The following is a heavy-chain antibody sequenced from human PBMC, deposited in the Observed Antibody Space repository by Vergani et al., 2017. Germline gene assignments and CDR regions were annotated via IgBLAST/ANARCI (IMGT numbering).Heavy chain of an antibody. CDR2: IIPIFGTA. V-gene: IGHV1-69*18. CDR3: AYSSSWYLSEYTHFDY. CDR1: GGTFSSYA. Sequence: QVQLVQSGAEVKKPGSSVKVSCKASGGTFSSYAISWVRQAPGQGLEWMGRIIPIFGTANYAQKFQGRVTITAAESTSTAYMELSSLRSEDTAVYYCAYSSSWYLSEYTHFDYWGQGTLVTVSS. J-gene: IGHJ4*02. D-gene: IGHD6-13*01.